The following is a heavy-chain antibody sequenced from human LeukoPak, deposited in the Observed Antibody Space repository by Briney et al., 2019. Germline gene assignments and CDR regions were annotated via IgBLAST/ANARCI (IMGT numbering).Heavy chain of an antibody. V-gene: IGHV3-30*04. D-gene: IGHD4-17*01. CDR3: ARAFSTTAFDY. Sequence: GGSLRLSCAASGFTFRTYAMNWVRQAPGKGLEWVAVISDDGSNKYYAESVKGQFTISRDDSKNTLYLQMNSLRAEDTAVYYCARAFSTTAFDYWGQGTLVTVSS. J-gene: IGHJ4*02. CDR2: ISDDGSNK. CDR1: GFTFRTYA.